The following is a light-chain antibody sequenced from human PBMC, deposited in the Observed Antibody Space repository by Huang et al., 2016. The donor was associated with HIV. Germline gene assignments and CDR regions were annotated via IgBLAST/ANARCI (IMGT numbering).Light chain of an antibody. J-gene: IGKJ1*01. CDR2: AAS. Sequence: DIQMTQSPSSLSASVGDRVTITCRASQTINTYLNWYQQKPGKAPKLLIYAASSLHSGVPSRFSGSGSGTDFTLTISGLQREDFATYFCQQTYSTPRTFGQGTRVEFK. CDR3: QQTYSTPRT. V-gene: IGKV1-39*01. CDR1: QTINTY.